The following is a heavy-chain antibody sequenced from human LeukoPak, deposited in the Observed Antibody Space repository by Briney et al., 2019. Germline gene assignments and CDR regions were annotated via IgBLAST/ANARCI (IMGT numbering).Heavy chain of an antibody. D-gene: IGHD7-27*01. Sequence: GGSLRLSCAAYGFSVNNNYMNWVRQAPGKGLEWVSVVYDTGSTFYGDSVKGRFTISRDNSRNTLNLQMNSLTIEDTAVYYCARGEILTGYAPPEAFDVWGQGTMVIVSS. J-gene: IGHJ3*01. CDR3: ARGEILTGYAPPEAFDV. CDR1: GFSVNNNY. CDR2: VYDTGST. V-gene: IGHV3-53*01.